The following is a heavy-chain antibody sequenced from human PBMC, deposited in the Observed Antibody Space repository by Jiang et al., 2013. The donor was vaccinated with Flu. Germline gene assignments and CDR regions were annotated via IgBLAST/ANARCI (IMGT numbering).Heavy chain of an antibody. CDR2: IIPMVGTT. Sequence: GDTFSRNTIIWVRQAPGQGLEWMAGIIPMVGTTNYAQKFQGRVTITADKSTSTIYLEMSTLRSEDTAVYYCARVRACGGDCYYFDYWGQGTLVTVSS. J-gene: IGHJ4*02. CDR3: ARVRACGGDCYYFDY. D-gene: IGHD2-21*02. CDR1: GDTFSRNT. V-gene: IGHV1-69*06.